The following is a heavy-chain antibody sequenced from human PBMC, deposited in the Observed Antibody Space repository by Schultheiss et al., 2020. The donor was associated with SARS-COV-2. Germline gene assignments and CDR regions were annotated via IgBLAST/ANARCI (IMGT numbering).Heavy chain of an antibody. CDR2: ISYDGNNK. V-gene: IGHV3-30*07. Sequence: GESLKISCEASGFTFSSYSVHWVRQAPGMGLEWVAGISYDGNNKYYADYAKGRFTVSRDNSKNTLYLQMNSLRAEDTAVYYCAKDQIGAVTDYWGQGILVTVSS. D-gene: IGHD4-17*01. J-gene: IGHJ4*02. CDR3: AKDQIGAVTDY. CDR1: GFTFSSYS.